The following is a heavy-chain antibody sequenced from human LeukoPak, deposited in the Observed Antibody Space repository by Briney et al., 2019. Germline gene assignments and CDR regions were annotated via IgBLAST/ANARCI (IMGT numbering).Heavy chain of an antibody. CDR1: GFRFSSFG. D-gene: IGHD4-11*01. CDR2: ISNYFGVT. CDR3: ARDSDYSGNGNGDWFDP. V-gene: IGHV1-18*04. J-gene: IGHJ5*02. Sequence: ASVKVSCKASGFRFSSFGVSWVRQAPGQGLEWMGWISNYFGVTHYAEKFEDRVTMTVDTSTTTVYMELRSLKYDDTAIYYCARDSDYSGNGNGDWFDPWGQGTVVIVSS.